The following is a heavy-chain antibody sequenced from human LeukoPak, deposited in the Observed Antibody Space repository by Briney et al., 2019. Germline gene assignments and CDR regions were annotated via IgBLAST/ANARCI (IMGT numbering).Heavy chain of an antibody. Sequence: GGSLRLSCAASGFTFSSYWMSWVRQAPGKGLEWVAHINQDGSKKYYVDSVKGRFTISRDNAKNSLYLQMNSLRAEDTAVYYCARARGIAAAGTGISYFDYWGQGTLVTVSS. V-gene: IGHV3-7*01. CDR3: ARARGIAAAGTGISYFDY. J-gene: IGHJ4*02. CDR1: GFTFSSYW. D-gene: IGHD6-13*01. CDR2: INQDGSKK.